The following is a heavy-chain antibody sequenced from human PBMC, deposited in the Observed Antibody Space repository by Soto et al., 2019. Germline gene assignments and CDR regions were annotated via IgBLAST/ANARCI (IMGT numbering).Heavy chain of an antibody. J-gene: IGHJ4*02. V-gene: IGHV3-9*01. D-gene: IGHD4-17*01. Sequence: EVQLVESGGGLVQPGRSLRLSCAASGFTFDDYAMHWVRQAPGKGLEWVSGISWNSGSIGYADSVKGRFTISRDNAKNALYLQMNSLRAEDTALYYCAIGSGSVTPYYFDYWGQGALVTVSS. CDR3: AIGSGSVTPYYFDY. CDR1: GFTFDDYA. CDR2: ISWNSGSI.